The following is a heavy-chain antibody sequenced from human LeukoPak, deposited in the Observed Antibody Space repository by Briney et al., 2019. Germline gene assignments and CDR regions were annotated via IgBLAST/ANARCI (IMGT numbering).Heavy chain of an antibody. D-gene: IGHD4-17*01. V-gene: IGHV3-66*01. CDR3: ARGGDGDYAGLDY. Sequence: GGSLRLSCATSGFTVSSNSMSWVRRAPGKGLEWVSVIYSGGSTYYADSVKGRFTISRDRSQNTLYLQMNSLRAEDTAVYYCARGGDGDYAGLDYWGQGTLVTVSS. J-gene: IGHJ4*02. CDR2: IYSGGST. CDR1: GFTVSSNS.